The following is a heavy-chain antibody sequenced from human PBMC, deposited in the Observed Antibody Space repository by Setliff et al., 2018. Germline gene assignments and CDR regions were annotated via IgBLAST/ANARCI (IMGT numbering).Heavy chain of an antibody. CDR1: GYTFSDYY. Sequence: ASVKVSCKASGYTFSDYYMHWIRQAPGQGPEWMGCINPNTGDTRFAQKFQFGVTMTADKAITTAYMELTRLTSDDTAMYYCARDLLGSQGRTFDLWGQGTLVTVSS. D-gene: IGHD1-26*01. V-gene: IGHV1-2*02. CDR2: INPNTGDT. J-gene: IGHJ4*02. CDR3: ARDLLGSQGRTFDL.